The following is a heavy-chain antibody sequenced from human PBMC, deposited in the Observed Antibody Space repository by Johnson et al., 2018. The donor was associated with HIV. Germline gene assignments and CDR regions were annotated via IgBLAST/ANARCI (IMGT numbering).Heavy chain of an antibody. CDR3: ARVRAGRENAFDI. V-gene: IGHV3-74*01. CDR2: INSDGSST. D-gene: IGHD1-26*01. Sequence: EQLVESGGGLVQPGGSLRLSCAASGFAFRSYWMHWVRQAPGKGLVWVSRINSDGSSTSYADSVKGRFTISRDSAKNTLYLQMNSLRAEDTAIYYCARVRAGRENAFDIWGQGTMVTVSS. J-gene: IGHJ3*02. CDR1: GFAFRSYW.